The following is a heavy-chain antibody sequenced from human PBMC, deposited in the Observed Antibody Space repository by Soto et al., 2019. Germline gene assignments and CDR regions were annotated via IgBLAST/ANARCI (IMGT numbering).Heavy chain of an antibody. V-gene: IGHV3-23*01. CDR3: AKGTSKVVVAANY. CDR2: ISSSSRST. Sequence: PGGSLRLSCAASGFTFSSYGMNWVRQAPGKGLEWVSAISSSSRSTYYADSVKGRFTISRDNSKNTLYLQMNSLRAEDTAVYYCAKGTSKVVVAANYWGQGTLVTVSS. D-gene: IGHD2-15*01. CDR1: GFTFSSYG. J-gene: IGHJ4*02.